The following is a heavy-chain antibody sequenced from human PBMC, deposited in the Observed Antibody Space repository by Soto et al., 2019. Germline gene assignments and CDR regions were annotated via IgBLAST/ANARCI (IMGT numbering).Heavy chain of an antibody. V-gene: IGHV4-59*11. D-gene: IGHD7-27*01. CDR3: TRANWYSEY. Sequence: QVQLQESGPGLVKPSETLSLTCSVSGGSISNHYWSWIRQPPGKGLERIGYIYYNGNSNYNPALKRRITMSIDTSSNQISLKLTTVTAADTAVYYCTRANWYSEYWGQGTLVTVSS. J-gene: IGHJ4*02. CDR2: IYYNGNS. CDR1: GGSISNHY.